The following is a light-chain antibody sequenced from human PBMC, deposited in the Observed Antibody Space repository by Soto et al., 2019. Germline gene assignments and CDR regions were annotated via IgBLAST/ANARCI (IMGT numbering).Light chain of an antibody. CDR2: ATS. CDR1: QGIRND. J-gene: IGKJ4*01. Sequence: AIQMTQSPSSLSASVGDRVTITCRASQGIRNDLGWYQQKPGQATKLLIYATSTLQSGVPSRFSGSGSGTDFTLTISSLQPEDFATYYCLQDDSYPLTFGGGTKVEIK. CDR3: LQDDSYPLT. V-gene: IGKV1-6*01.